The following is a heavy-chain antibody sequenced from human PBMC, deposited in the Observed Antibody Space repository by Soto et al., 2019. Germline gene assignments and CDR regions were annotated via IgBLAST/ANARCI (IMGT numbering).Heavy chain of an antibody. CDR2: IIPILGIA. V-gene: IGHV1-69*02. J-gene: IGHJ4*02. CDR3: ASDCSDHQKALYYFDY. Sequence: QVQLVQSGAEVKKPGSSVKVSCNASGGTFSSYTISWVRQAPGQGLEWMGRIIPILGIANYAQKFQGRVTITADKSTSTAYMELSSLRSEDTAVYYCASDCSDHQKALYYFDYWGQGALVTVSS. D-gene: IGHD4-17*01. CDR1: GGTFSSYT.